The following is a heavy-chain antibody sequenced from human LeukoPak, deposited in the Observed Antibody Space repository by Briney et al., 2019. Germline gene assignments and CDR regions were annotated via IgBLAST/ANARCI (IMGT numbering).Heavy chain of an antibody. V-gene: IGHV3-48*02. Sequence: GGSLRLSCAASGFTFSSYRMNRVRQAPGKGLEWVSYISSDSAIYYADSVKGRFTISRDNAKNSLYLQMNSLRDEDTAVYYCARVGGYSYGHPFDYWGQGTLVTVSS. J-gene: IGHJ4*02. CDR2: ISSDSAI. D-gene: IGHD5-18*01. CDR1: GFTFSSYR. CDR3: ARVGGYSYGHPFDY.